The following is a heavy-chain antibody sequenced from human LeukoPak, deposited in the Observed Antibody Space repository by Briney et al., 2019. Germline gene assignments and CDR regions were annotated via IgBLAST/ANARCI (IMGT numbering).Heavy chain of an antibody. CDR1: GRSISSYY. D-gene: IGHD3-22*01. J-gene: IGHJ6*03. CDR3: ARNMSYYDSSGPHYYYYYYMDV. V-gene: IGHV4-59*01. Sequence: SETLSLTCPVSGRSISSYYWSWIGQPPGTGLEWIGFIYYIGSTHYNPSLTSRVPISVDTSKNQFSLKLSSVRAADTAVYYCARNMSYYDSSGPHYYYYYYMDVWGKGTTVTVSS. CDR2: IYYIGST.